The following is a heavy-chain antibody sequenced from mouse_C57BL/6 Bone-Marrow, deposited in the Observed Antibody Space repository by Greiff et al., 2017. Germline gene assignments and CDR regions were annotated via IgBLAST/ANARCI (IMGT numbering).Heavy chain of an antibody. J-gene: IGHJ1*03. D-gene: IGHD1-1*01. Sequence: VQLQQSGPGLVAPSQSLSITCTVSGFSLTSYGVDWVRQPPGQGLEWLGVIWGGGSTNYNSALMSRLSISKDNSKSQVFLKMNSLQTDDTAMDYGARHYYGRGYFDVWGTGTTGTVSS. CDR3: ARHYYGRGYFDV. V-gene: IGHV2-9*01. CDR1: GFSLTSYG. CDR2: IWGGGST.